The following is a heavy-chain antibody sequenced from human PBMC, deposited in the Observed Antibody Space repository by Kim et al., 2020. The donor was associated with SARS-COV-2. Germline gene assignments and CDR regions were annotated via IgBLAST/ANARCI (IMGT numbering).Heavy chain of an antibody. CDR2: ISYDGSNK. CDR1: GFTFSSYA. V-gene: IGHV3-30*04. D-gene: IGHD6-13*01. CDR3: AREEPRGSSWYPGYYYG. J-gene: IGHJ6*01. Sequence: GRSLRLSCAASGFTFSSYAMHWVRQAPGKGLEWVAVISYDGSNKYYADSVKGRFTISRDNSKNTLYLQMNSLRAEDTAVYYCAREEPRGSSWYPGYYYG.